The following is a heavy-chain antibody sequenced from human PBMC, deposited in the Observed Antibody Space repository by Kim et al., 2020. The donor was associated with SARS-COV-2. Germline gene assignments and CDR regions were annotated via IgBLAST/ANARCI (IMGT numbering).Heavy chain of an antibody. J-gene: IGHJ4*02. Sequence: VDSVKGRFTISRDNAKNSLYLQMNSLRAEDTAVYYCAREAGDSSGYYYAYWGQGTLVTVSS. CDR3: AREAGDSSGYYYAY. V-gene: IGHV3-7*01. D-gene: IGHD3-22*01.